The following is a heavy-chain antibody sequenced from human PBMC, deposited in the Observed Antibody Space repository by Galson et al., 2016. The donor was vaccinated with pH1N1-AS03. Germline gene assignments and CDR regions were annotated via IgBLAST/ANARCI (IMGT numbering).Heavy chain of an antibody. Sequence: ETLSLTCTVSGGSISSYYWSWLRQSPGKGLEWTGYIYYIGSTNYNPSLKSRVTISVDTSKNLLSLQLTSVTSADTAVYYCARGPTRVATSKGQTNGLDVWGQGTTVTVSS. CDR2: IYYIGST. D-gene: IGHD5-12*01. J-gene: IGHJ6*02. CDR1: GGSISSYY. CDR3: ARGPTRVATSKGQTNGLDV. V-gene: IGHV4-59*01.